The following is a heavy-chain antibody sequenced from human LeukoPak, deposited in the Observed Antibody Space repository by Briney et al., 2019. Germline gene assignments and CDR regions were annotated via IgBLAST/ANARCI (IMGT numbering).Heavy chain of an antibody. CDR1: GYTFTSYY. D-gene: IGHD1-14*01. Sequence: ASVKVSCKVSGYTFTSYYMHWVRQAPGQGLEWMGIINPSGGSTSYAQKFQGRVTMTRDMSTSTVYMELSSLRSEDTAVYYCARPGTTGAFDIWGQGTMVTVSS. CDR2: INPSGGST. CDR3: ARPGTTGAFDI. J-gene: IGHJ3*02. V-gene: IGHV1-46*01.